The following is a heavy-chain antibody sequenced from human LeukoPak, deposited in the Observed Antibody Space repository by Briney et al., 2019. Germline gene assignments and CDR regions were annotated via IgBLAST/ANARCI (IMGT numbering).Heavy chain of an antibody. CDR1: GFTFSSYA. D-gene: IGHD3-22*01. J-gene: IGHJ4*02. Sequence: GGSLRLSCAASGFTFSSYAMSWVHQAPGKGLEWVSAISGSGGSTYYADSVKGRFTISRDNSKNTLYLQMNSLKTEDTAVYYCTTGGYYYDSSGPQLDFDYWGQGTLVTVSS. CDR2: ISGSGGST. CDR3: TTGGYYYDSSGPQLDFDY. V-gene: IGHV3-23*01.